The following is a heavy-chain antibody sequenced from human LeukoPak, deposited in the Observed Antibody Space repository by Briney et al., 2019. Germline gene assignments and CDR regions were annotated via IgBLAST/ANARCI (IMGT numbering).Heavy chain of an antibody. Sequence: SETLSLTCTISGGSMSVGRSYWGWVRQPPGKGLEWIASIYYDGTTYYYPSLKSRFTISMDSSKNHFSLEVKSVTAADTAMYYCGTGGGIAVSHVWGQGIMVAVST. D-gene: IGHD6-19*01. CDR1: GGSMSVGRSY. CDR2: IYYDGTT. V-gene: IGHV4-39*07. CDR3: GTGGGIAVSHV. J-gene: IGHJ4*02.